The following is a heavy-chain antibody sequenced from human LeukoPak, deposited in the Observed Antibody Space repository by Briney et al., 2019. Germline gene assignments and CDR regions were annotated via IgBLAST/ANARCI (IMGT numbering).Heavy chain of an antibody. V-gene: IGHV1-2*02. CDR1: GYTFTGYY. J-gene: IGHJ6*02. Sequence: ASVKVSCKASGYTFTGYYMHWVRQAPGQGLEWMGWINPNSGGTNYAQKFQGRVTITADKSTSTAYMELSSLRSEDTAVYYCARDRARAYYDSSGPHYGMDVWGQGTTVTVSS. CDR2: INPNSGGT. D-gene: IGHD3-22*01. CDR3: ARDRARAYYDSSGPHYGMDV.